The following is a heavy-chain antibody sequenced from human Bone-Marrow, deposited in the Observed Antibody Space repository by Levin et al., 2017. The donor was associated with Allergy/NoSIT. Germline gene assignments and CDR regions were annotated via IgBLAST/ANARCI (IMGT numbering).Heavy chain of an antibody. D-gene: IGHD6-13*01. CDR3: ARADTRQQLGPSTAFDY. Sequence: GGSLRLSCAASGFTFSDYYMSWIRQAPGKGLEWVSYISSSSSYTNYADSVKGRFTISRDNAKNSLYLQMNSLRAEDTAVYYCARADTRQQLGPSTAFDYWGQGTLVTVSS. V-gene: IGHV3-11*05. J-gene: IGHJ4*02. CDR1: GFTFSDYY. CDR2: ISSSSSYT.